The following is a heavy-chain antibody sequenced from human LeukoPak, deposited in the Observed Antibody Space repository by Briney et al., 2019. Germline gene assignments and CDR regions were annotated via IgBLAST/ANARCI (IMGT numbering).Heavy chain of an antibody. J-gene: IGHJ4*02. V-gene: IGHV4-31*03. CDR3: ARVTPGHIDN. D-gene: IGHD1-1*01. CDR2: IFYTGNT. Sequence: SETLSITCTVSGGSIRIGGFYWSWIRQYPGKGLEWIGYIFYTGNTHYNPSLQSRVAISIDTSKNQFSLKVNSVTAADTAVYYCARVTPGHIDNWGQGTLVTVSS. CDR1: GGSIRIGGFY.